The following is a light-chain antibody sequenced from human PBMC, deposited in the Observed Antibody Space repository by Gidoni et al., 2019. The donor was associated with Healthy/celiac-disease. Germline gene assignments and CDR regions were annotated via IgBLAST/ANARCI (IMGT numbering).Light chain of an antibody. V-gene: IGLV2-14*01. CDR3: SSYTSSSTPLYV. CDR2: DVS. CDR1: SSDVGGYHY. J-gene: IGLJ1*01. Sequence: QSALTQPASVSGSPRQSITISCTGTSSDVGGYHYVSWYQQHPGKAPKLMIYDVSNRPSVVSNRFSGSKSGNTASLTISGLQAEDEADYYCSSYTSSSTPLYVFGTGTKVTV.